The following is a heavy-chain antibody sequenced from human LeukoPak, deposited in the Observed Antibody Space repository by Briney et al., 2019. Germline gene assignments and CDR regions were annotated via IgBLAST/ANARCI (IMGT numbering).Heavy chain of an antibody. J-gene: IGHJ4*02. CDR2: ISHIFGSA. CDR3: ASRLMVEMSTYFDY. V-gene: IGHV1-69*13. CDR1: GGTFSTYA. Sequence: ASVKVSCKASGGTFSTYAISWVRQAPGQGLEWMGGISHIFGSANYAQKFQGRVTITADESTTTAYMELSSLRSEDTAMYYCASRLMVEMSTYFDYWGQGTLVTVSS. D-gene: IGHD5-24*01.